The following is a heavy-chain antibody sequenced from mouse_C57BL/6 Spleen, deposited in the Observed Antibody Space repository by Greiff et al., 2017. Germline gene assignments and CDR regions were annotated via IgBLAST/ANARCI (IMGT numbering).Heavy chain of an antibody. Sequence: QVQLQQPGAELVRPGSSVKLSCKASGYTFTSYWMDWVKQRPGQGLEWIGNIYPSDSETHYNQKFKDKATLTVDKSSSTAYMQLSSLTSEDSAVXYCARLHPYDFDYWGQGTTLTVSS. J-gene: IGHJ2*01. D-gene: IGHD2-14*01. CDR2: IYPSDSET. CDR1: GYTFTSYW. V-gene: IGHV1-61*01. CDR3: ARLHPYDFDY.